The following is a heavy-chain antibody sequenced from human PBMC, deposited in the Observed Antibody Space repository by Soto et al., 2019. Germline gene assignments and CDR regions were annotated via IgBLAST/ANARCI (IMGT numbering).Heavy chain of an antibody. D-gene: IGHD2-15*01. CDR1: GFTFSNYW. CDR3: ARHRLRGGTYPEAYDI. V-gene: IGHV5-51*01. J-gene: IGHJ3*02. CDR2: IYPFDSDR. Sequence: GESLKISCEGSGFTFSNYWIGWVRQMHGKGLEWMGIIYPFDSDRRYSPSFQGQVTLSVDKSINTAYLQWSGLKASDTAVYYCARHRLRGGTYPEAYDIWGQGTMVTVSS.